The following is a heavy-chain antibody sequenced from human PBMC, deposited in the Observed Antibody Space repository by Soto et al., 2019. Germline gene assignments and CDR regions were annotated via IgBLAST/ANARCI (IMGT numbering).Heavy chain of an antibody. V-gene: IGHV4-34*01. CDR2: INESGST. CDR1: GQSFSGHS. J-gene: IGHJ4*02. CDR3: ARGSGIVALPGELEDVKYDY. D-gene: IGHD2-21*01. Sequence: QVQLQQWGAGLVKPSETLSLSCAVYGQSFSGHSWAWIRQPPGKGLEGIGEINESGSTYYNPSLKSRVPISTATSKNQFSLKLSSVSAADTAAYFCARGSGIVALPGELEDVKYDYWGQGTLVNVSS.